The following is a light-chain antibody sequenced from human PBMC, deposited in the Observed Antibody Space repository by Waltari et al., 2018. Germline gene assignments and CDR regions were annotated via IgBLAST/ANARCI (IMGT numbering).Light chain of an antibody. V-gene: IGLV2-14*03. CDR1: SSHVGSYNH. J-gene: IGLJ3*02. CDR2: DVR. Sequence: QSALTQPASVSASPGQSRTISCPGTSSHVGSYNHVSWYQQHPGKPPKLIIYDVRIRPSGVSNRFSGSKSGNTASLTISGLQADDEADYYCSSSTSSTTRVFGGGTRLTVL. CDR3: SSSTSSTTRV.